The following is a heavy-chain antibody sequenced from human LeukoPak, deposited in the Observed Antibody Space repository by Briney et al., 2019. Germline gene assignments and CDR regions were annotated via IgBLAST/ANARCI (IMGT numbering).Heavy chain of an antibody. J-gene: IGHJ4*02. D-gene: IGHD6-6*01. Sequence: GGSLRLSCAVSGFTVSSYWMHWVRQAPGKGLVWVARLGSDGLMKDYADSVKGRFTISRDAAKNTLYLHMNSLRPEDTAVYYCAKGEEVAARGYFDYWGQGTLVTVSS. V-gene: IGHV3-74*01. CDR2: LGSDGLMK. CDR1: GFTVSSYW. CDR3: AKGEEVAARGYFDY.